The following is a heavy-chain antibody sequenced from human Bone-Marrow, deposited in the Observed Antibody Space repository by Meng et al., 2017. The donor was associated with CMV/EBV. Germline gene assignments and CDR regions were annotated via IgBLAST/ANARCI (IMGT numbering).Heavy chain of an antibody. Sequence: ASVEVSCKASGYTFTSYYMHWVRQAPGQGLEWMGIINPNSGGTKYAQKFQGRVTMTRDTSITTAYMEVSSLRSDDTAVYYCARDSSDTTMTTPYCFHSWGQGTTVTVSS. CDR2: INPNSGGT. D-gene: IGHD4-17*01. CDR1: GYTFTSYY. J-gene: IGHJ4*02. CDR3: ARDSSDTTMTTPYCFHS. V-gene: IGHV1-2*02.